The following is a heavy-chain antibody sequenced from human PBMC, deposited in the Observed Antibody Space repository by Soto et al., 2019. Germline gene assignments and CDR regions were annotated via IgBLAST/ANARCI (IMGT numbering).Heavy chain of an antibody. CDR3: VKSFLSTPAIIAAAGLNNYYYYYGMDV. D-gene: IGHD6-13*01. CDR2: ISSNGGST. CDR1: GFTFSSYA. J-gene: IGHJ6*02. Sequence: GGSLRLSCSASGFTFSSYAMHWVRQAPGKGLEYVSAISSNGGSTYYADSLKGRFTISRDNSKNTLYLQMSSLRAEDTAVYYCVKSFLSTPAIIAAAGLNNYYYYYGMDVWGQGTTVTVSS. V-gene: IGHV3-64D*08.